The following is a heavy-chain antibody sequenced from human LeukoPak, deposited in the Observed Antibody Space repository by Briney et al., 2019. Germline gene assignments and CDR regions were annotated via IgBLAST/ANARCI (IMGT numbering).Heavy chain of an antibody. CDR1: GFTFSRYG. CDR3: AKSPSTVTNYYYYMDV. CDR2: ISYDGSNK. J-gene: IGHJ6*03. Sequence: GGSLRLSCAASGFTFSRYGMHWVRQAPGKGLEWVAVISYDGSNKWYADSVKGRFTISRDNSKNTLYLQMNSLRAEDTAVYYCAKSPSTVTNYYYYMDVWGKGTTVTVSS. D-gene: IGHD4-17*01. V-gene: IGHV3-30*18.